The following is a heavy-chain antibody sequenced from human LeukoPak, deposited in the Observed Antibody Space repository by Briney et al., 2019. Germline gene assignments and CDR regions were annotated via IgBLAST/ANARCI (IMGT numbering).Heavy chain of an antibody. CDR3: ARRDVNSEWFDR. CDR1: GYSFTSYW. J-gene: IGHJ5*02. CDR2: IYPGDSDT. V-gene: IGHV5-51*01. Sequence: GESLKISCKGSGYSFTSYWIGWVRQMPGKGLEWMGNIYPGDSDTRYSPSFQGQVTIPADKSFSTAYLQWSSLTASDAAMYYCARRDVNSEWFDRWGQGTLVTVSS. D-gene: IGHD2/OR15-2a*01.